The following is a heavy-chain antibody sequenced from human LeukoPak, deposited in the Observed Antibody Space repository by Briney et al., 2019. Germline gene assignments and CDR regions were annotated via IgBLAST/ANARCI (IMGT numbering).Heavy chain of an antibody. CDR2: ISGGGGST. D-gene: IGHD2-8*02. Sequence: GGSLRLSCTASGFTFSNHDMSWVRQAPGKGLEWVAGISGGGGSTHNADSVKGRFTISRDNSKNTLFLQMNSLRAEDTAVYYCAKEGVASGPWGQGTLVTVSS. J-gene: IGHJ5*02. V-gene: IGHV3-23*01. CDR3: AKEGVASGP. CDR1: GFTFSNHD.